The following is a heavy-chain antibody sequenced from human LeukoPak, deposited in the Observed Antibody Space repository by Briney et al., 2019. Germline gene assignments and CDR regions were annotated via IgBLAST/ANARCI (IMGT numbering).Heavy chain of an antibody. J-gene: IGHJ4*02. CDR3: ARGPWGSGWYLQDYFDY. Sequence: SETLSLTCSVSGDSISSFSWTWIRQPPGKGLEWIGYVSYSGTITYNPSLKGRVTISVDTSKNWFSLKLSSVTAADTAVYYCARGPWGSGWYLQDYFDYWGQGTLVTVSS. CDR2: VSYSGTI. CDR1: GDSISSFS. V-gene: IGHV4-59*12. D-gene: IGHD6-19*01.